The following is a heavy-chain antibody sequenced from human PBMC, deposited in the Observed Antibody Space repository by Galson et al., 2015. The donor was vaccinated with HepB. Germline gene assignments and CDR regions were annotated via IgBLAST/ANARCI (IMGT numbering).Heavy chain of an antibody. J-gene: IGHJ6*02. CDR2: IDHSGST. V-gene: IGHV4-34*01. D-gene: IGHD3-10*01. Sequence: TLSLTCAVYGGSFSGYYWSWIRQPPGKGLEWIGEIDHSGSTNYNPSLKSRVTISVDTSKNQLALKLSSVTAADTAVYYCARGKLLYGSGSYYTNYYYYGMDVWGQGTTVTVSS. CDR3: ARGKLLYGSGSYYTNYYYYGMDV. CDR1: GGSFSGYY.